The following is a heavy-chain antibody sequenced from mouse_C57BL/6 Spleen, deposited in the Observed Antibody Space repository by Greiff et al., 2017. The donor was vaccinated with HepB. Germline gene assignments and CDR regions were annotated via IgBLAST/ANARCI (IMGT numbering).Heavy chain of an antibody. CDR3: ARGSSFLAMDY. CDR2: IYPGSGNT. CDR1: GYTFTDYY. J-gene: IGHJ4*01. D-gene: IGHD1-1*01. V-gene: IGHV1-84*01. Sequence: QVHVKQSGPELVKPGASVKISCKASGYTFTDYYINWVKQRPGQGLEWIGWIYPGSGNTKYNEKFKGKATLTVDTSSSTAYMQLSSLTSEDSAVYYCARGSSFLAMDYWGQGTSVTVSS.